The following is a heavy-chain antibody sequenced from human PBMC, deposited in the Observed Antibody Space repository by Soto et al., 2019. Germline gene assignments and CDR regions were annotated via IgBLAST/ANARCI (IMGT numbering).Heavy chain of an antibody. J-gene: IGHJ4*02. V-gene: IGHV5-51*01. D-gene: IGHD3-10*01. CDR3: ARPIPDYYGSEMRDY. CDR1: GYSFTSYW. Sequence: GESLKISCKGSGYSFTSYWIGWVRQMPGKGLEWMGIIYPGDSDTRYSPSFQGQVTISADKSISTAYLQWSSLKASDTAMYYCARPIPDYYGSEMRDYWGQGTLVTVSS. CDR2: IYPGDSDT.